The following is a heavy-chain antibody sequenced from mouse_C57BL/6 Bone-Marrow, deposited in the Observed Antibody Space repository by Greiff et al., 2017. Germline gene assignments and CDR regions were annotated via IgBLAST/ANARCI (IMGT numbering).Heavy chain of an antibody. V-gene: IGHV1-76*01. CDR3: ARLGDGYHWYFDV. J-gene: IGHJ1*03. CDR1: GYTFTDYY. D-gene: IGHD2-3*01. CDR2: IYPGSGNT. Sequence: VKLVESGAELVRPGASVKLSCKASGYTFTDYYINWVKQRPGQGLEWIARIYPGSGNTYYNEKFKGKATLTAEKSSSTAYMQLSSLTSEDSAVYFCARLGDGYHWYFDVWGTGTTVTVSS.